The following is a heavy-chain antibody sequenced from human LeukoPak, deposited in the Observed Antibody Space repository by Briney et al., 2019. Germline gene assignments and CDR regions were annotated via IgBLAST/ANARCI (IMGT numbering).Heavy chain of an antibody. CDR1: GYTFTSYG. CDR2: ISAYNGNT. D-gene: IGHD6-13*01. CDR3: ARGIAAADIDY. V-gene: IGHV1-18*01. Sequence: GASVTVSCTASGYTFTSYGISWVRQAPGQGLEWMGWISAYNGNTNYGQKLQGRVTMTTDTSTSTAYMELRSLRSDDTAVYYCARGIAAADIDYWGQGTLVTVSS. J-gene: IGHJ4*02.